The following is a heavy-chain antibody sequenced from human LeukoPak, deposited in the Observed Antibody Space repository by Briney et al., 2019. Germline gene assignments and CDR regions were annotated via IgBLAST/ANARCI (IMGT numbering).Heavy chain of an antibody. D-gene: IGHD6-13*01. J-gene: IGHJ6*04. CDR3: ARGWLDV. CDR1: GFTFSSYA. CDR2: VSSNGGST. V-gene: IGHV3-64*01. Sequence: GSLRLSCAASGFTFSSYAMYWVCQAPGKGLEYVSAVSSNGGSTDYANSVKGRFTISRDNSKNTLYLQMGSLRAEDMAVYYCARGWLDVWGKGTTVTVSS.